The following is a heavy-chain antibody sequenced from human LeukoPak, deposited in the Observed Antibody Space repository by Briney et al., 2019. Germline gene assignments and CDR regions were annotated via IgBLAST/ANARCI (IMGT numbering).Heavy chain of an antibody. Sequence: RGSLRLSCAASGFTFSRYSMNWVRQAPGKGLEWVSYVSTSSSRTHYADSVKGRFTISRDNAKNSLYLQMNSLRDEDTAVYYCARDYGSGSPWYFDFWGQGTLVTVSS. CDR2: VSTSSSRT. D-gene: IGHD3-10*01. CDR3: ARDYGSGSPWYFDF. J-gene: IGHJ4*02. CDR1: GFTFSRYS. V-gene: IGHV3-48*02.